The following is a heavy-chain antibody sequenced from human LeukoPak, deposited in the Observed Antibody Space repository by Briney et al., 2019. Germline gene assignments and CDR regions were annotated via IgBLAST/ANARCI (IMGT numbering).Heavy chain of an antibody. D-gene: IGHD3-9*01. CDR3: ARGGLRYFDWLSV. CDR2: INHSGST. Sequence: SETLSVTCAVYGGSFSGYYWSWIRQPPGKGLEWIGEINHSGSTNYNPSLKSRVTISVDTSKNQFSLKLSSVTAADAAVYYCARGGLRYFDWLSVWGQGTLVTVSS. V-gene: IGHV4-34*01. J-gene: IGHJ4*02. CDR1: GGSFSGYY.